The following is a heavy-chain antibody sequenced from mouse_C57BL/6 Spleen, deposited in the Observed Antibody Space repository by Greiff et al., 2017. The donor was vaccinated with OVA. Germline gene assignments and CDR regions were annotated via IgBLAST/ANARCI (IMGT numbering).Heavy chain of an antibody. V-gene: IGHV1-82*01. CDR2: IYPGDGDT. J-gene: IGHJ2*01. D-gene: IGHD3-2*02. Sequence: VQLQESGPELVKPGASVKISCKASGYAFSSSWMNWVKQRPGKGLEWIGRIYPGDGDTNYNGKFKGKATLTADKSSSTAYMQLSSLTSEDSAVYFCARLPSSGYDYWGQGTTLTVSS. CDR3: ARLPSSGYDY. CDR1: GYAFSSSW.